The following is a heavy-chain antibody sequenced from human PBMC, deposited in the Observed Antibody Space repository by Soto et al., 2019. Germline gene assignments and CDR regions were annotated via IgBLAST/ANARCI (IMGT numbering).Heavy chain of an antibody. J-gene: IGHJ6*02. CDR1: GGSISSYY. CDR3: ARERYYGMDV. Sequence: SETLSLTCTVSGGSISSYYWIWIRQPPGKGLEWIGNIYYSGSTNYNPSLKSRVTISVDTSKNQFSLKLSSVTAADTAVYYCARERYYGMDVWGQGTTVTVSS. V-gene: IGHV4-59*01. CDR2: IYYSGST.